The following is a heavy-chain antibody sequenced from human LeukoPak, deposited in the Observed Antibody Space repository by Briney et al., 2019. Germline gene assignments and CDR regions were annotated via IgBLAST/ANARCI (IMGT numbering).Heavy chain of an antibody. CDR2: INPNSGGT. Sequence: ASVKVSCKASGYTFTGYYMHWVRQAPGQGLEWMGWINPNSGGTNYAQKFQGWVTMTRDTSISTAYMELSRLRSDDTAVYYCARGVGVVPAGLCPFDYWGQGTLVTVSS. D-gene: IGHD2-2*01. J-gene: IGHJ4*02. CDR1: GYTFTGYY. V-gene: IGHV1-2*04. CDR3: ARGVGVVPAGLCPFDY.